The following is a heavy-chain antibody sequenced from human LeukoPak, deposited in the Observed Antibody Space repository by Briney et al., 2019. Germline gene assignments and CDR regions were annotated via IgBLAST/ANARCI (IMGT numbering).Heavy chain of an antibody. CDR3: ARDRELGY. V-gene: IGHV4-59*01. D-gene: IGHD1-1*01. J-gene: IGHJ4*02. Sequence: SETLSLTCTVSGDSISNYYWGWIRQSPGKGLEWIGWSYHRGSTCYNPSLKSRVAISVDTSKNQFSLKLTSVTAADTAVYYCARDRELGYWGQGTLVTVSS. CDR2: SYHRGST. CDR1: GDSISNYY.